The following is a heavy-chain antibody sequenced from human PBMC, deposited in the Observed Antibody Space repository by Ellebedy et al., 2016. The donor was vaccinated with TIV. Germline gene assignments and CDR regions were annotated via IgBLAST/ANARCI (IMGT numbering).Heavy chain of an antibody. CDR3: ARGRSSTWYDWFDP. D-gene: IGHD6-13*01. J-gene: IGHJ5*02. V-gene: IGHV3-23*01. Sequence: GESLKISXAASGFTFSNYVMTWLRQTPGKGLEWVSGITGTESVTDYADSVKGRFTISRDNSQNILYLQMNSLRADDTALYFCARGRSSTWYDWFDPWGQGTLVTVSS. CDR2: ITGTESVT. CDR1: GFTFSNYV.